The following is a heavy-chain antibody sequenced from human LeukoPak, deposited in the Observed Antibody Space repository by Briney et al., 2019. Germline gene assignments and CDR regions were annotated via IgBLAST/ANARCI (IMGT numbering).Heavy chain of an antibody. CDR3: ARSPVAGTHHLDY. CDR2: ISSSSSTI. J-gene: IGHJ4*02. CDR1: GFTFSSYS. Sequence: PGGSLRLSCAASGFTFSSYSMNWVRQAPGKGLEWVSYISSSSSTIYYADSVKGRFTISRDNAKNSLYLQMNSLRDEDTAVYYCARSPVAGTHHLDYWGQGTLVTVSS. D-gene: IGHD6-19*01. V-gene: IGHV3-48*02.